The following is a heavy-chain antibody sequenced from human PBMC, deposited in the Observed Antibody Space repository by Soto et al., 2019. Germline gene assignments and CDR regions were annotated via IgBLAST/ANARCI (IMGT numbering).Heavy chain of an antibody. V-gene: IGHV1-3*01. J-gene: IGHJ4*02. CDR2: INAGNGNT. D-gene: IGHD3-3*01. Sequence: ASVKVSCKASGYTFTSYAMHWVRQAPGQRLEWMGWINAGNGNTKYSQKFQGRVTITRDTSASTAYMELSSLRSEDTAVYYCASAPFGVVTPALTPMLLWGQGTLVTV. CDR3: ASAPFGVVTPALTPMLL. CDR1: GYTFTSYA.